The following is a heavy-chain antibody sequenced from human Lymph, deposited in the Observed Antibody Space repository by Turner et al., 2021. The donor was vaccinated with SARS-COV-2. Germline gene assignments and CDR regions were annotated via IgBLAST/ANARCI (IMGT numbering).Heavy chain of an antibody. CDR2: IYYSGST. D-gene: IGHD2-2*01. J-gene: IGHJ4*02. CDR1: GDSISSFY. V-gene: IGHV4-59*01. Sequence: QVQLQESGPGLVKHSGPLSLTCTVSGDSISSFYWSWIRQPPGKGLEWIGYIYYSGSTIYNPSLKSRVTISVDTSKNQFSLKLRSVTAADTAVYYCARVVPAGWYYFDYWGQGTLVTVSS. CDR3: ARVVPAGWYYFDY.